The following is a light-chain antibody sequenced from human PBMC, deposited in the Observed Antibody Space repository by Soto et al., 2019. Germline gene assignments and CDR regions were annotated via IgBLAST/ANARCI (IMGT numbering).Light chain of an antibody. CDR2: AAS. V-gene: IGKV1-39*01. CDR3: QQSYSTLLT. J-gene: IGKJ4*01. Sequence: QMTQSPSCLSASVGDRFTSTCWASQGIRNDLGWYQQKTGKAPKXXIYAASSLQSGVPSRFSGSGYGTDFNLTISSLQTEDFATYYCQQSYSTLLTFGGGTKVDIK. CDR1: QGIRND.